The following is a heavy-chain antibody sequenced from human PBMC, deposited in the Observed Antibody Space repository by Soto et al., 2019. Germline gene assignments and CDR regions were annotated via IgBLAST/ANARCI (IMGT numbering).Heavy chain of an antibody. Sequence: QVQLQESGPGLVKPSQTLSLTCTVSGGSISSGGYYWSWIRQHPGKGLEWIGYIYYSGSTYYNPSRQSRVPISVDTSNNQFSLKWSSVTAADTAVYYWAGIYSGTPGGTLRYWGQGTLVTVSS. J-gene: IGHJ1*01. D-gene: IGHD1-26*01. CDR3: AGIYSGTPGGTLRY. V-gene: IGHV4-31*03. CDR2: IYYSGST. CDR1: GGSISSGGYY.